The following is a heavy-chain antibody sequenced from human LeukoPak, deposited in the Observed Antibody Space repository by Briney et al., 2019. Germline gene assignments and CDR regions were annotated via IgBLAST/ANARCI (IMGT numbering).Heavy chain of an antibody. J-gene: IGHJ4*02. V-gene: IGHV1-18*01. CDR2: ISAYNGNT. CDR3: ARALSYYYDSSGPEGFDY. Sequence: GASVKVSCKASGYTFTSYGTSWVRQAPGQGLEWMGWISAYNGNTNYAQKLQGRVTMTRNTSISTAYMELSSLRSEDTAVYYCARALSYYYDSSGPEGFDYWGQGTLVTVSS. D-gene: IGHD3-22*01. CDR1: GYTFTSYG.